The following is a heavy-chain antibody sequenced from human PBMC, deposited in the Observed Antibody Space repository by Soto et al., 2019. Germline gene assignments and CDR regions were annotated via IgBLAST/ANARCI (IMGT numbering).Heavy chain of an antibody. CDR1: GFTFSSYA. Sequence: GGSLRLSCAASGFTFSSYAISWVRQAPGKGLEWVSAISGSGGSTYYADSVKGRFTISRDNSKNTLYLQMNSLRAEDTAVYYCAKDPRSKWELLQDIFDYWGQGTLVTVS. CDR2: ISGSGGST. J-gene: IGHJ4*02. V-gene: IGHV3-23*01. D-gene: IGHD1-26*01. CDR3: AKDPRSKWELLQDIFDY.